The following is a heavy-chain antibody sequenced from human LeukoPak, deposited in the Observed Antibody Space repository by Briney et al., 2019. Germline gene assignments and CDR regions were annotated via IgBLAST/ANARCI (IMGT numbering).Heavy chain of an antibody. CDR1: GGSISSHY. D-gene: IGHD1-26*01. V-gene: IGHV4-59*11. J-gene: IGHJ4*02. Sequence: PSETLSLTCTVSGGSISSHYWSWIRQPPGKGLEWIGYIYYSGSTNYNPSLKSRVTISVDTSKNQFSLKLSSVTAADTAVYYCAGALVGATLGLDYWGQGTLVTVSS. CDR3: AGALVGATLGLDY. CDR2: IYYSGST.